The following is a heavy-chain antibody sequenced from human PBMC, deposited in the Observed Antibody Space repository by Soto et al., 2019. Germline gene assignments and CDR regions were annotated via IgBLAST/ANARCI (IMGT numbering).Heavy chain of an antibody. CDR3: ARDNGNGFLGYLDY. CDR2: INPLFRTA. J-gene: IGHJ4*02. CDR1: GDTPSNHV. V-gene: IGHV1-69*01. Sequence: QVQLVQSGAEVKKPGSSVKVSCKASGDTPSNHVISWLRQSPGRGLEWMGGINPLFRTANYPPQFQGRVTNTADESTSTAFMELSSLRSEDTASYYCARDNGNGFLGYLDYWGQGTVVTVSS. D-gene: IGHD3-3*01.